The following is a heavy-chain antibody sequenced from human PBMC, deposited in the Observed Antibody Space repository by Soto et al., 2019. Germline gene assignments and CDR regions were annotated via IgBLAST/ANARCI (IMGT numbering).Heavy chain of an antibody. V-gene: IGHV3-15*01. Sequence: EVQLVESGGGLVKPGGSLRLSCAASGFTFDNAWMSWVRQAPGKGLEWVGRTKSKTDCGTADYAAPVKGRFTISRDDSKNTLFLQMNSLKTEDTAVYYCTTDRGHLYDFDYWGQGTLVPVSS. CDR1: GFTFDNAW. J-gene: IGHJ4*02. D-gene: IGHD2-8*01. CDR2: TKSKTDCGTA. CDR3: TTDRGHLYDFDY.